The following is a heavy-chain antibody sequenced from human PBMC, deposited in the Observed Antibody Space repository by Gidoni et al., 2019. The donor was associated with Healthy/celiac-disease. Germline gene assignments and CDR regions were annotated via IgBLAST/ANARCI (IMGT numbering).Heavy chain of an antibody. CDR1: GFPFSSYG. CDR3: AKEIWFGESDAFDI. J-gene: IGHJ3*02. D-gene: IGHD3-10*01. CDR2: ISYDGSNK. Sequence: QVQLVESGGGVVQPGRSLRLSCAASGFPFSSYGMHWVRQAPGKGLEWVAVISYDGSNKYYADSVKGRFTISRDNSKNTLYLQMNSLRAEDTAVYYCAKEIWFGESDAFDIWGQGTMVTVSS. V-gene: IGHV3-30*18.